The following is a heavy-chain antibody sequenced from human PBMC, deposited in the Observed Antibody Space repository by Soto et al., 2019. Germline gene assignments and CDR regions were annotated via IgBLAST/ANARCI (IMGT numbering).Heavy chain of an antibody. CDR1: GGSISPYY. CDR3: ARLNDDILTGYRFHFDY. Sequence: SETLSLTCTVSGGSISPYYWSWIRQPPGKGLEWIGYIYYSGSTNYNSSLKSRVTISVDTSKNQFSLKLSSVTAADTAVYYCARLNDDILTGYRFHFDYWGQGTLVTVSS. CDR2: IYYSGST. V-gene: IGHV4-59*08. J-gene: IGHJ4*02. D-gene: IGHD3-9*01.